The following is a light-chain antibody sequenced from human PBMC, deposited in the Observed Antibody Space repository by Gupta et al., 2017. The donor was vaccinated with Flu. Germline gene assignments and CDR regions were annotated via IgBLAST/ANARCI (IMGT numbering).Light chain of an antibody. CDR1: QSISSW. Sequence: DIQMTQYPSTLSASVGDRVTITCRASQSISSWLAWYQQKPGKAPKILIYKASTLESGVPSRFSGSGSGTEFTLTISSLQPDDFATYYCQQYNSSPYTFGQGTKLEIK. CDR2: KAS. V-gene: IGKV1-5*03. CDR3: QQYNSSPYT. J-gene: IGKJ2*01.